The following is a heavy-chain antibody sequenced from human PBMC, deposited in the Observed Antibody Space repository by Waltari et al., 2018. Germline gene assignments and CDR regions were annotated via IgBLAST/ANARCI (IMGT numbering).Heavy chain of an antibody. CDR1: GGSLSSSSYY. CDR2: IYYSGST. CDR3: ARDPTTTLMSRSDAFDI. Sequence: QLQLQESVPGLVKPSETLSLTCTVSGGSLSSSSYYWGWIRQPPWKGLEWIGSIYYSGSTYYNPSLKSRVTISVDTSKNQFSLKLSSVTAADTAVYYCARDPTTTLMSRSDAFDIWGQGTMVTVSS. V-gene: IGHV4-39*07. J-gene: IGHJ3*02. D-gene: IGHD2-8*01.